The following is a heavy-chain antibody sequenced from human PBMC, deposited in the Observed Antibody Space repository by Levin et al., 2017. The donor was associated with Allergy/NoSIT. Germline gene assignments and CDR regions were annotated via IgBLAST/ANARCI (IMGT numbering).Heavy chain of an antibody. D-gene: IGHD4-17*01. CDR1: GGPIGSPNYY. J-gene: IGHJ3*02. CDR2: IFYNGRT. CDR3: AREVDTRTETSDAFDI. V-gene: IGHV4-31*03. Sequence: KASETLSLTCTVSGGPIGSPNYYWSWIRQHPGKGLEWIGYIFYNGRTHYNPSLESRTIISVDRSKNQVSLKVNSVTAADTAVYYCAREVDTRTETSDAFDIWGQGTMVTVSS.